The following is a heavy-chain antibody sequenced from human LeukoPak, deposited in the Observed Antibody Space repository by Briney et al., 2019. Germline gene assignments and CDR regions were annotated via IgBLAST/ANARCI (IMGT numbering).Heavy chain of an antibody. J-gene: IGHJ6*03. CDR2: IYSSGST. CDR1: GGSISGYY. D-gene: IGHD3-3*01. CDR3: ARVVVFGVVSLDYYYYYMDV. V-gene: IGHV4-4*07. Sequence: PSETLSLTCTVSGGSISGYYWSWIRQPAGKGLEWIGRIYSSGSTNYNPSLKSRATMSVDTSKNQFSLKLSSVTAADTAVYYCARVVVFGVVSLDYYYYYMDVWGKRTTVTVSS.